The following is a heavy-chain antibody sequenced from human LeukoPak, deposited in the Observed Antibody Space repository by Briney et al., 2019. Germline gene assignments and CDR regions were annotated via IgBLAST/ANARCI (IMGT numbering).Heavy chain of an antibody. CDR2: IYTSGST. Sequence: SETLSLTCSVSGGSISSYYWSWIRQPAGKGLEWIGRIYTSGSTNYNPSLKSRVTMSVDTSKNQFSLKLSSVTAADTAVYYCAREEGDYSNYYFDYWGQGTLVTVSS. CDR1: GGSISSYY. V-gene: IGHV4-4*07. D-gene: IGHD4-11*01. J-gene: IGHJ4*02. CDR3: AREEGDYSNYYFDY.